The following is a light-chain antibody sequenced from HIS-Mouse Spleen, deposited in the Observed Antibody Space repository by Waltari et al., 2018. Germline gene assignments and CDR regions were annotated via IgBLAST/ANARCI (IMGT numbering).Light chain of an antibody. CDR3: QQYGSSPPYT. V-gene: IGKV3-20*01. Sequence: EIVLTQSPGTLSLSPGERATLSSRANQSVSSSYLAWYQQKPGQAPTLLTYGASSRATGIPDRFSVSGSETDFTLTISRLEPEDFAVYYCQQYGSSPPYTFGQGTKLEIK. J-gene: IGKJ2*01. CDR2: GAS. CDR1: QSVSSSY.